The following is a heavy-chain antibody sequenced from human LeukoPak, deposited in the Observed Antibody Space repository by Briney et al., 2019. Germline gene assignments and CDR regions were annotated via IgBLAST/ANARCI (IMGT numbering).Heavy chain of an antibody. Sequence: PSETLSPTCTVSGGSISSSSYYWGWIRQPPGKGLEWIGSIYYSGSTYYNPSLKSRVTISVDTSKNQFSLKLSSVTAVDTAVYYCARLAGRYSSGWGQGTMVTVSS. V-gene: IGHV4-39*01. CDR2: IYYSGST. J-gene: IGHJ3*01. CDR3: ARLAGRYSSG. CDR1: GGSISSSSYY. D-gene: IGHD6-19*01.